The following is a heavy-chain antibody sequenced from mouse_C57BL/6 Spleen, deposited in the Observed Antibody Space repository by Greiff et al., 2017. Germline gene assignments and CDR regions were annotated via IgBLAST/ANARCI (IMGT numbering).Heavy chain of an antibody. CDR1: GFTFSDYG. V-gene: IGHV5-17*01. CDR3: ASDGYSYWYFDV. D-gene: IGHD2-3*01. CDR2: ISSGSSTI. Sequence: EVKLVESGGGLVKPGGSLKLSCAASGFTFSDYGMHWVRQAPEKGLEWVAYISSGSSTIYYADTVKGRFTISRDNAKNTLFLQMTSLRSEDTAMYYCASDGYSYWYFDVGGTGTTVTVAS. J-gene: IGHJ1*03.